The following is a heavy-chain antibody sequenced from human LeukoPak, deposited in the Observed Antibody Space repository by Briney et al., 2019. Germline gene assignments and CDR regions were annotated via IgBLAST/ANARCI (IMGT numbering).Heavy chain of an antibody. Sequence: PSETLSLTCTVSDGSISSSSYYWGWIRQPPGKGLEWIGSIYYSGSTYYNPSLKSRVTISVDTSKNQFSLKLSSVTAADTAVYYCARHWRTRFDYWGQGTLVTVSS. CDR2: IYYSGST. CDR1: DGSISSSSYY. CDR3: ARHWRTRFDY. J-gene: IGHJ4*02. V-gene: IGHV4-39*01.